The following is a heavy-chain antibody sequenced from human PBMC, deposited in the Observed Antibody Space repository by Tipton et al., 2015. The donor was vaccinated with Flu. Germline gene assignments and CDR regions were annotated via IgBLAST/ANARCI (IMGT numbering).Heavy chain of an antibody. J-gene: IGHJ4*02. CDR2: IYHSGRT. CDR1: GASISSGGYS. D-gene: IGHD5-24*01. Sequence: TLSLTCSVSGASISSGGYSWSWIRQHPGKGLEWLGYIYHSGRTYYNPSLKSRVTMSVDTSNNQFSLKLTSVTAADTAVYYCARDVDGYNGHDYWGQGILVTVSS. CDR3: ARDVDGYNGHDY. V-gene: IGHV4-31*03.